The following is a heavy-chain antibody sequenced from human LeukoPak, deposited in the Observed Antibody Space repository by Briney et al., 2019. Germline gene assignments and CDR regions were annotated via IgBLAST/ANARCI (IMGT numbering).Heavy chain of an antibody. J-gene: IGHJ4*02. CDR3: ARVEGYCSSTSCRKDFDY. D-gene: IGHD2-2*01. V-gene: IGHV1-2*02. CDR1: GYTFTDYF. CDR2: INPNSGGA. Sequence: ASVKVSCKASGYTFTDYFMHWVRQAPGQGLEWMGWINPNSGGANYAQKFQGRVTMTRDTSISTAYMELSSLRSDDTAVYYCARVEGYCSSTSCRKDFDYWGQGTLVTVSS.